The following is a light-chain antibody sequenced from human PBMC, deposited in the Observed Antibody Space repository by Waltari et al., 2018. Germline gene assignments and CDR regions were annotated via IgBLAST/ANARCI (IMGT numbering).Light chain of an antibody. V-gene: IGLV8-61*01. Sequence: QAVVTQEPSFSVSPGGTVTLTCGLSSGSVSTRHYPSWYQQIPGQAPRALIYTPNTRSSGVPGRFSGSILGNRAALTITGAQADDESNYYCVLYMGNGISIFGGGTKLTVL. CDR1: SGSVSTRHY. CDR2: TPN. CDR3: VLYMGNGISI. J-gene: IGLJ2*01.